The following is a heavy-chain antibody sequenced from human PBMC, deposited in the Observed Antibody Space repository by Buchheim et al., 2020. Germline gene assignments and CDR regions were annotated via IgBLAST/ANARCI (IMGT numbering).Heavy chain of an antibody. Sequence: EVQLVESGGGLVQPGGSLKLSCAASGFTFSGSAMHWVRQASGKGLEWVGRIRSKANSYATAYAASVKGRFTISRDDSKNTAYLQMNSLKTEDTAVYYCTRHSSIAAAGHYYYYYMDVWGKGTT. CDR2: IRSKANSYAT. CDR1: GFTFSGSA. V-gene: IGHV3-73*02. CDR3: TRHSSIAAAGHYYYYYMDV. D-gene: IGHD6-13*01. J-gene: IGHJ6*03.